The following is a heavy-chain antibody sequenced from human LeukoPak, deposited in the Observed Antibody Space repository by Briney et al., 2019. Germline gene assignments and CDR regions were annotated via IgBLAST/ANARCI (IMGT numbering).Heavy chain of an antibody. D-gene: IGHD3-9*01. CDR2: ISAYNGNT. CDR3: ARDYYDILTGHQTPDY. Sequence: ASVKVSCKASGYTFTSYGISWVRQAPGQGLEWMGWISAYNGNTNYAQKLQGRVTMTTDTSTSTAYMELRSLRSDDTAVCYCARDYYDILTGHQTPDYWGQGTLVTVSS. J-gene: IGHJ4*02. V-gene: IGHV1-18*01. CDR1: GYTFTSYG.